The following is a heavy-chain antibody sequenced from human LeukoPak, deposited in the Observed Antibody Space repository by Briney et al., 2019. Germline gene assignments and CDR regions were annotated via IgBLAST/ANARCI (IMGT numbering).Heavy chain of an antibody. J-gene: IGHJ4*02. CDR3: TRHGGGYYYFDY. Sequence: SETLSLTCTVSGGSISSSSYYWGWIRQPPGKGLEWIGSGYYSGSTYYNPSLMSRVTISVDTSKHHFSLKLNSVTAAGTAVYYCTRHGGGYYYFDYWGRGTLVTVSS. CDR1: GGSISSSSYY. D-gene: IGHD2-21*01. CDR2: GYYSGST. V-gene: IGHV4-39*01.